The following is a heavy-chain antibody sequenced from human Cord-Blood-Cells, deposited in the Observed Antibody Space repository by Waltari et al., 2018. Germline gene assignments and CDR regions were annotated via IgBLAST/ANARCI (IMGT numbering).Heavy chain of an antibody. CDR1: GGSISSYY. CDR2: IYYSGST. J-gene: IGHJ3*02. V-gene: IGHV4-59*08. D-gene: IGHD3-22*01. Sequence: QVQLQESGPGLVKPSETLSLTCTVSGGSISSYYWSWIRQPPGKGLEWIGYIYYSGSTNSNPSLKSRVTISVDTSKNQFSLKLSSVTAADTAVYYCARHKVYDSSGYYDAFDIWGQGTMVTVSS. CDR3: ARHKVYDSSGYYDAFDI.